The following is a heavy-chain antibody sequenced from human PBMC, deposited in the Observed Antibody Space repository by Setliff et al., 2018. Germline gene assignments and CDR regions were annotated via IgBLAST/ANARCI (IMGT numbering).Heavy chain of an antibody. J-gene: IGHJ5*02. CDR1: GYSISSGYY. D-gene: IGHD1-26*01. V-gene: IGHV4-38-2*02. CDR2: IYHSGST. CDR3: ARDKPIIVGAPMDWFDP. Sequence: PSETLSLTCTVSGYSISSGYYWGWIRQPPGKGLEWIGSIYHSGSTYYNPSLKSRVTISVDTSKNQFSLKLSSVTAADTAVYYCARDKPIIVGAPMDWFDPWGQVTLVTVSS.